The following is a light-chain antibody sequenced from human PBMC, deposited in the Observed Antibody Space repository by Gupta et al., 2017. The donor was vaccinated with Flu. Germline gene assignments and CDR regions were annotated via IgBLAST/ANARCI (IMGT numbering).Light chain of an antibody. J-gene: IGKJ2*03. Sequence: EIVMTQSPATLSVSPGERATLSCRASQSVSSNLAWYQQKPGQAPRLLIYGASTRATGIPARFSGSGSGTEFTLTISSLQSEDVAVYYWQQYNNWPPRDSFGQGTKLEIK. CDR3: QQYNNWPPRDS. CDR1: QSVSSN. V-gene: IGKV3-15*01. CDR2: GAS.